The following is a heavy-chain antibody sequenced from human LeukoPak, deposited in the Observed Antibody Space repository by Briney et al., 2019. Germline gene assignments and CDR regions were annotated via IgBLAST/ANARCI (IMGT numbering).Heavy chain of an antibody. J-gene: IGHJ6*03. Sequence: PGGSLRLSCAASGFTVSSNYMSWVRQAPGKGLEWVSIIYSGGSTFYADSVKGRFTISRDNSKNSLYLQMNSLRAEDTAVYYCARSKEDNHYYYYYMDVWGKGTTVTVSS. CDR2: IYSGGST. CDR3: ARSKEDNHYYYYYMDV. V-gene: IGHV3-53*01. CDR1: GFTVSSNY. D-gene: IGHD2-15*01.